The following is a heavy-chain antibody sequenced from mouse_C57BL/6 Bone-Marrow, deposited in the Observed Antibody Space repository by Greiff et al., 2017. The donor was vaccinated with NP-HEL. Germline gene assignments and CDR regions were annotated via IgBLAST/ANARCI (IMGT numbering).Heavy chain of an antibody. D-gene: IGHD1-1*01. CDR3: ARTPLYYYGSSPYYYAMDY. Sequence: VHLVESGAELAKPGASVKLSCKASGYTFTSYWMHWVKQRPGQGLEWIGYINPSSGYTKYNQKFKDKATLTADKSSSTAYMQLSSLTYEDSAVYYCARTPLYYYGSSPYYYAMDYWGQGTSVTVSS. J-gene: IGHJ4*01. CDR2: INPSSGYT. V-gene: IGHV1-7*01. CDR1: GYTFTSYW.